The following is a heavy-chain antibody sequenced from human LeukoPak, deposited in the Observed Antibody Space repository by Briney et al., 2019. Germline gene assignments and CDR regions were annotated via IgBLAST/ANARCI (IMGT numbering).Heavy chain of an antibody. D-gene: IGHD3-10*01. J-gene: IGHJ5*02. CDR2: IYTSGTI. Sequence: SETLSLTCTVSGGSISSYYWSWIRQPAGTALEWIGRIYTSGTITFNPSLKSRVTMSVGTSKNQFSLKLSSVTAADTAVYYCARDSGTTGEVKFDPWGQGTLVTVSS. V-gene: IGHV4-4*07. CDR3: ARDSGTTGEVKFDP. CDR1: GGSISSYY.